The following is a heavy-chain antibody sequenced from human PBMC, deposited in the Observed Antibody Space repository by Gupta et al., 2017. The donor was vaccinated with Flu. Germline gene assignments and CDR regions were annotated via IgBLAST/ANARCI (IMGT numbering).Heavy chain of an antibody. V-gene: IGHV3-23*01. CDR2: ISGGGRT. CDR1: FTLRNYA. J-gene: IGHJ4*02. D-gene: IGHD3-3*01. CDR3: AKATGAMEWFSIMPLDY. Sequence: FTLRNYAMSWVRQAPGKGLEWVAAISGGGRTYHADSVKGRFTISRDTSKNTTFLQMNSLRAEDTAVYYCAKATGAMEWFSIMPLDYWGQGTLVTVSS.